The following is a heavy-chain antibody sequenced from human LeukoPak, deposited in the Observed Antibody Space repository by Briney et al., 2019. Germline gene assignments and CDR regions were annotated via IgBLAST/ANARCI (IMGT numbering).Heavy chain of an antibody. CDR2: ISGSGADT. J-gene: IGHJ4*02. CDR1: GFTFTNYA. Sequence: GGSLRLSCAASGFTFTNYAMSWVRQAPGKGLEWVSAISGSGADTYYADSVKGRFTISRDNSKITVYLQMNSLRAEDTAVYYCAKPHYSGSGSYSREDYWGQGTLVTVSS. CDR3: AKPHYSGSGSYSREDY. D-gene: IGHD3-10*01. V-gene: IGHV3-23*01.